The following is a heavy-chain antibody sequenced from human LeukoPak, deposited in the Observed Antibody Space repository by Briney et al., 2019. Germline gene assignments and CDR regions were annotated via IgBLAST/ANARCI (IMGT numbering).Heavy chain of an antibody. Sequence: GGSLRLSCAASGFSLSSSAIGWVRQAPGRGLEWVSRIRGRGSGGSTYYADSVMGRLTISRDNSKNTLNLQMNSLRAEDTAVYYGAKSGCNRFDYCSQGTLTTVSS. J-gene: IGHJ4*02. CDR3: AKSGCNRFDY. CDR2: IRGRGSGGST. D-gene: IGHD5-24*01. V-gene: IGHV3-23*01. CDR1: GFSLSSSA.